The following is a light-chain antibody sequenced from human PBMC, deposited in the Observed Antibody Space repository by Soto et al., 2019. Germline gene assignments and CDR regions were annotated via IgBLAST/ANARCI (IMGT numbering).Light chain of an antibody. Sequence: QSVLTQPPSASGTPGQRVTISCSGSTSNVGTNSVIWYQQLPGLAPKLLLYNNTHRPSGVPDRFSGFKAGNSAALSISGLQSEDEAYYYCAAWYDSLNGHAVFGGGTQLTVL. J-gene: IGLJ7*01. CDR2: NNT. CDR3: AAWYDSLNGHAV. CDR1: TSNVGTNS. V-gene: IGLV1-44*01.